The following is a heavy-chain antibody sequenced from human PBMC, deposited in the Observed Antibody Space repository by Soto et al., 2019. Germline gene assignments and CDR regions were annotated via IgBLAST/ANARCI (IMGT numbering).Heavy chain of an antibody. CDR2: IIPILGIA. D-gene: IGHD6-19*01. CDR1: GGTFSSYT. Sequence: QVQLVQSGAEVMKPGSSVKVSCKASGGTFSSYTISWVRQAPGQGLEWMGRIIPILGIANYAQKFQGRVTITADKPTSTAYRELSSLRSEDTAVYYCARDSMYSSGWYYWYFDLWGRGALVTVSS. J-gene: IGHJ2*01. V-gene: IGHV1-69*08. CDR3: ARDSMYSSGWYYWYFDL.